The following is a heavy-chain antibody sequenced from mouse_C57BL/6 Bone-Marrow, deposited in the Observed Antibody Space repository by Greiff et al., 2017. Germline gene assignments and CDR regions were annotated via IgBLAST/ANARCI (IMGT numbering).Heavy chain of an antibody. V-gene: IGHV1-53*01. D-gene: IGHD2-5*01. CDR3: TRKGVYYSNCYAMDY. CDR2: FNPSNGGT. J-gene: IGHJ4*01. Sequence: QVQLQQPGTELVKPGASVKLSCKASGYTFTSYWKHWVKQSPGQGLVWFGNFNPSNGGTNYNEKFKSKATLTVDKSTSTAYMQLSRLTSDDSTVYYCTRKGVYYSNCYAMDYWGQGTSVTVSS. CDR1: GYTFTSYW.